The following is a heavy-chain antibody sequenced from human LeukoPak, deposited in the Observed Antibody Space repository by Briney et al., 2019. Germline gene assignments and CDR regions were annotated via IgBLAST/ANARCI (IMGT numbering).Heavy chain of an antibody. V-gene: IGHV4-30-4*08. CDR2: IYYSGST. J-gene: IGHJ3*02. CDR1: GGSISSGDYY. CDR3: ARGQDGWLRPPYAFGI. Sequence: PSETLSLTCTVSGGSISSGDYYWSWIRQPPGKGLEWIGYIYYSGSTYYNPSLKSRVTISVDTSKNQFSLKLSSVTAADTAVYYCARGQDGWLRPPYAFGIWGQGTMVTVSS. D-gene: IGHD5-12*01.